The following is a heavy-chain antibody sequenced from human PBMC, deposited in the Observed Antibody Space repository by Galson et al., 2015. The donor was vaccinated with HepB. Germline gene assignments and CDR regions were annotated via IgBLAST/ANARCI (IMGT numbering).Heavy chain of an antibody. Sequence: SLRLSCAASGFGFSNHAMHWVRQAPGKGLEWVAVISYDGSNKYYADSVKGRFTISRDNSKNTLYLQMNSLRAEDTAVYYCARAYCSSTSCYTVEGDAFDIWGQGTLVTVSS. J-gene: IGHJ3*02. CDR3: ARAYCSSTSCYTVEGDAFDI. CDR1: GFGFSNHA. V-gene: IGHV3-30-3*01. CDR2: ISYDGSNK. D-gene: IGHD2-2*02.